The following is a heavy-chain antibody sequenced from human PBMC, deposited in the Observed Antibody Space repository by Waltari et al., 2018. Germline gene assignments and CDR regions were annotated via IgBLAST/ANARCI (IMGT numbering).Heavy chain of an antibody. Sequence: HLQESGPGLVKPPQTLSLTCTVPDGSANSFTYYWSWIRQSPVNGLEWIGYISYSGTTKYNPSLGSRVTISIDTSRNQFSLKLRSVSAADTAVYFCAGDRYGVAEFASWGQGTLVTVSS. CDR2: ISYSGTT. CDR3: AGDRYGVAEFAS. V-gene: IGHV4-61*01. CDR1: DGSANSFTYY. D-gene: IGHD3-3*01. J-gene: IGHJ1*01.